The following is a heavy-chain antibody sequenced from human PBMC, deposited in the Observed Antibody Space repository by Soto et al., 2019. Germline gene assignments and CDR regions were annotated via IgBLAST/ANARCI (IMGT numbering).Heavy chain of an antibody. CDR3: ARAGDDCSTTNCYMIGY. V-gene: IGHV1-3*01. D-gene: IGHD2-2*02. Sequence: QVQLVQSGVAAKKPGASVKVSCKASGYTFTTYAMHWVRQAPGQRLEWMGWINAGNGKTKYSQKFQGRVNITRDSSATTAYMELSSLRSEDTAVYYCARAGDDCSTTNCYMIGYWGQGTLVAFSS. CDR2: INAGNGKT. CDR1: GYTFTTYA. J-gene: IGHJ4*02.